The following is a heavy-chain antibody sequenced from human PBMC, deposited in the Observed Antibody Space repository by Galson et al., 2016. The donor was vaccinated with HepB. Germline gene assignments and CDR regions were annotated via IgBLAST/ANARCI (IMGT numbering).Heavy chain of an antibody. CDR1: GFTFSSFD. Sequence: SLRLSCAASGFTFSSFDMHWVRQAPGKGLEWMAVISYDGRFKNYTDSVKGRFTISGDNSENTLYLQMTTLRYEDTAIYYCARELYVSGTYAMDVWGQGTTVTVSS. J-gene: IGHJ6*02. V-gene: IGHV3-30*04. CDR3: ARELYVSGTYAMDV. CDR2: ISYDGRFK. D-gene: IGHD3-10*01.